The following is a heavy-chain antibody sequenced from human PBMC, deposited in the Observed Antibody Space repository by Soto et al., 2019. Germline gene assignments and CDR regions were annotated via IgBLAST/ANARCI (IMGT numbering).Heavy chain of an antibody. Sequence: QVQLQESGPGLVKPSETLSLTCTVSDDSNSSYKWSWIRQPPGRRLEWIGYIDSNGGTSYNPSLQSRVTISIDTSTKQFSLKLSSVTAADTAVYYCVRQVFGRLHVLVDVWGQGTTVTVSS. D-gene: IGHD3-10*02. V-gene: IGHV4-59*08. CDR1: DDSNSSYK. J-gene: IGHJ6*02. CDR2: IDSNGGT. CDR3: VRQVFGRLHVLVDV.